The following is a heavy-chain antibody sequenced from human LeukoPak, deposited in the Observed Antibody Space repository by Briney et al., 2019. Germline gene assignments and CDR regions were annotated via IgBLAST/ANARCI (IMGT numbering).Heavy chain of an antibody. J-gene: IGHJ4*02. V-gene: IGHV3-23*01. D-gene: IGHD2-15*01. Sequence: HPGGSLRLSCAASGFTFSSYAMSWVRQAPGKRLEWVSAISGSGGSTYYADSVKGRFTISRDNSKNTLYLQMNSLRAEDTAVYYCAKDVGRNPYYFDYWGQGTLVTVSS. CDR1: GFTFSSYA. CDR3: AKDVGRNPYYFDY. CDR2: ISGSGGST.